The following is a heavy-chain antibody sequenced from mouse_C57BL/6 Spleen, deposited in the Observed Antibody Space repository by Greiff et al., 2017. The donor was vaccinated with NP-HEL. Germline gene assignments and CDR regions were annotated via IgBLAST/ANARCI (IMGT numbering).Heavy chain of an antibody. Sequence: VQLQQSVAELVRPGASVKLSCTASGFNITNTYMHWVKQRPEQGLEWIGRIDPANGNTKYAPKFQGKATITADTSSNTAYLQLSSLTSEDTAIYYCARDSPYLDYGSSYDYWGQGTTLTVSS. V-gene: IGHV14-3*01. CDR2: IDPANGNT. D-gene: IGHD1-1*01. J-gene: IGHJ2*01. CDR3: ARDSPYLDYGSSYDY. CDR1: GFNITNTY.